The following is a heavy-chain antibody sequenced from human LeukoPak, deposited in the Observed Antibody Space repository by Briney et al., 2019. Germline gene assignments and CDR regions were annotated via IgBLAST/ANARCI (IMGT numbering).Heavy chain of an antibody. D-gene: IGHD1-20*01. V-gene: IGHV4-61*02. CDR1: GGSISSGTYY. J-gene: IGHJ6*03. CDR2: IYSSGST. Sequence: SETLSLTCTVSGGSISSGTYYWSWIRQPAGQGLEWIGRIYSSGSTNYNPSLKSRVTISGDTSQNQFSLKLRSVTAADTALYYCARDSYNWNDVDYYMDVWGKGTTVTVSS. CDR3: ARDSYNWNDVDYYMDV.